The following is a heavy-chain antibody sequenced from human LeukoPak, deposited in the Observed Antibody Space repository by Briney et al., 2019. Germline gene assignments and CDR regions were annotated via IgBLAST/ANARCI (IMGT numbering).Heavy chain of an antibody. J-gene: IGHJ4*02. D-gene: IGHD4-17*01. CDR3: ARLGGDFGY. CDR2: IYYSGST. CDR1: GFTVSSNY. V-gene: IGHV4-39*01. Sequence: PGGSLRLSCAASGFTVSSNYMSWVRQAPGKGLEWIGSIYYSGSTYYNPSLKSRVTISVDTSKNQFSLKLSSVTAADTAVYYCARLGGDFGYWGQGTLVTVSS.